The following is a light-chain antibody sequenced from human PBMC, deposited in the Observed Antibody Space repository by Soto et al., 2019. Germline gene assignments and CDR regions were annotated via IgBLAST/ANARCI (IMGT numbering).Light chain of an antibody. V-gene: IGKV1-5*03. CDR3: QQYVTFPRT. Sequence: DIQMTQSPSTLSASVGDRITITCRARQSISRWLAWYQQKPGKAPKLLIYRTSTLESGVPSRFSGSGSGTEFTLTISSLQPDDFATYHCQQYVTFPRTFGQGTKVEIK. CDR2: RTS. J-gene: IGKJ1*01. CDR1: QSISRW.